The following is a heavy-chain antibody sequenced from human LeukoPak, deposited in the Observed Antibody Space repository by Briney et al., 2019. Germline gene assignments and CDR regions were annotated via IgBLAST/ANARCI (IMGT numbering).Heavy chain of an antibody. CDR3: ARSGRAYSSSSRGLDY. D-gene: IGHD6-6*01. Sequence: KASETLSLTCTVSGGSISSYYWSWIRQPPGKGLEWIGYIYYSGSTNYKSSLKSRVTISVDTSKNQFSLKLSSVTAADTAVYYCARSGRAYSSSSRGLDYWGQGTLVTVSS. V-gene: IGHV4-59*12. CDR2: IYYSGST. J-gene: IGHJ4*02. CDR1: GGSISSYY.